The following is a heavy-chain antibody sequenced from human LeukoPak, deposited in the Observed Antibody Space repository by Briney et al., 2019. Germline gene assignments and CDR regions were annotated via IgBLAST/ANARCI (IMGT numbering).Heavy chain of an antibody. J-gene: IGHJ5*02. CDR1: RGSISGYS. CDR2: IYHSGST. D-gene: IGHD6-19*01. CDR3: ARGQARLSWFDP. Sequence: PSETLSLTCTVSRGSISGYSWGWIRQPPGKGLGWIGTIYHSGSTYYNPSLKSRVTISVDTSKNQFSLKLSSVTAADTAVYYCARGQARLSWFDPWGQGTLVTVSS. V-gene: IGHV4-38-2*02.